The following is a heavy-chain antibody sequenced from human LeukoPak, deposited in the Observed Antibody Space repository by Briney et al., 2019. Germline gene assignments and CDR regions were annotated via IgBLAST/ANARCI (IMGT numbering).Heavy chain of an antibody. CDR1: GFTFSTYN. CDR2: ITSSSSYI. CDR3: ATDWGSSWYLRD. J-gene: IGHJ4*02. D-gene: IGHD6-13*01. Sequence: PGGSLRLSCAASGFTFSTYNMNWVRQAPGKGLEWVSSITSSSSYIYYADSVKGRFTISRDNAKNSLYLQMNSLRAEDTAVYYCATDWGSSWYLRDWGQGTLVTVSS. V-gene: IGHV3-21*04.